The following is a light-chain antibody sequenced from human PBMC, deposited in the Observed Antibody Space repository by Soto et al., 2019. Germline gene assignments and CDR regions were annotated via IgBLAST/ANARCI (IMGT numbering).Light chain of an antibody. CDR3: SSYTSSSTYV. V-gene: IGLV2-14*03. CDR1: SSDIGGYKY. Sequence: QSVLTQPASVSGSPGQSITISCTGTSSDIGGYKYVSWYQQHPGTAPKLMIYDVSDRPSGVSNRFSGSKSGNTASLTISGLQAEDEADYYCSSYTSSSTYVFGTGTKLTVL. CDR2: DVS. J-gene: IGLJ1*01.